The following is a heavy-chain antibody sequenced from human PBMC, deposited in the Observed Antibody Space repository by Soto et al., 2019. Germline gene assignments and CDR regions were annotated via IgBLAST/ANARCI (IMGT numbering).Heavy chain of an antibody. D-gene: IGHD1-26*01. CDR2: ISTSGSST. Sequence: VVSKRDSNGASEGKCGDHYMSWISKNPGKGLEWVSLISTSGSSTDYADSVRGRFTISRDNAKNSLSLQMNSLRAEDTAVYSCANRAKNYYHYLDVRGKGTTVTV. J-gene: IGHJ6*03. CDR1: EGKCGDHY. V-gene: IGHV3-11*01. CDR3: ANRAKNYYHYLDV.